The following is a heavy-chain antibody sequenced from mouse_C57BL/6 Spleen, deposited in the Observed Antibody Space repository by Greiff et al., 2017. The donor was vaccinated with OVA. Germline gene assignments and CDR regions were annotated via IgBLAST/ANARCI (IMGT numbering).Heavy chain of an antibody. D-gene: IGHD1-1*01. CDR2: IDPETGGT. CDR1: DYTFTDYE. CDR3: TRDYGSRYFDY. J-gene: IGHJ2*01. V-gene: IGHV1-15*01. Sequence: VQLQQSGAELVRPGASVTLSCKASDYTFTDYEMHWVKQTPVHGLEWIGAIDPETGGTAYNQKFKGKAILTADKSSSTAYMELRSLTSEDSAVYYCTRDYGSRYFDYWGQGTTLTVSS.